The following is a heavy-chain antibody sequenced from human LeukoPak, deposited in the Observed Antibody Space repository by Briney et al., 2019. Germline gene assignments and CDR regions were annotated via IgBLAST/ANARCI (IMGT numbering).Heavy chain of an antibody. D-gene: IGHD1-1*01. J-gene: IGHJ3*01. V-gene: IGHV4-59*01. CDR1: GVSISSNY. CDR3: ARWERQSAFDL. CDR2: MYHSGKT. Sequence: PSETLSLTCTVSGVSISSNYWSWIRQSPGRGLEWIGYMYHSGKTNYNPSLKSRVTISIDTSTNHLSLKLRSVTVADTAVYYCARWERQSAFDLWGQGTMVTVSS.